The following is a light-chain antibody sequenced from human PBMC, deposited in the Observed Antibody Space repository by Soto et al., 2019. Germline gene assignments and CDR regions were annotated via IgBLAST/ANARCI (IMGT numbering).Light chain of an antibody. CDR3: QSYDSSLSGVV. CDR1: SSNIGAGYN. Sequence: QSVLTQPPSVSGAPGQRVTISCTGSSSNIGAGYNVHWFHQFPGTAPKLLIYGNSNRPSGVPDRFSGSESGTSASLAITGLQAEDEADYYCQSYDSSLSGVVFGGGTKLTVL. J-gene: IGLJ2*01. CDR2: GNS. V-gene: IGLV1-40*01.